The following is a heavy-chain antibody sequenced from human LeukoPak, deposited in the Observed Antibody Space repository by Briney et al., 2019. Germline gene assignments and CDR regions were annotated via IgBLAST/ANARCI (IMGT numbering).Heavy chain of an antibody. Sequence: GGSLRLSCAASGFTFSSYAMHWVRQAPGKGLEWVAVISYDGSNKYYADSVKGRFTISRDNSKNTLYLQMNSLRAEDTAVYYCARDTPWLRYLDYWGQGTLVTVSS. CDR3: ARDTPWLRYLDY. CDR1: GFTFSSYA. D-gene: IGHD3-9*01. V-gene: IGHV3-30-3*01. CDR2: ISYDGSNK. J-gene: IGHJ4*02.